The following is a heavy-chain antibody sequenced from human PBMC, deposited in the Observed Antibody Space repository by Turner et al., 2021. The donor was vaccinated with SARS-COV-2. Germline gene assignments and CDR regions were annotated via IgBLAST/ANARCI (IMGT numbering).Heavy chain of an antibody. CDR1: GFTFSNYD. CDR2: VGTAGDT. D-gene: IGHD3-10*01. Sequence: EVQLVESGGGVVQPGGSWRPSCAASGFTFSNYDLHWVRQATGKGPEWVSAVGTAGDTYDPGSVKGRFTISRENGKNSLYLQMNSLRAGDTAVYYCARAKFRGLISWFDPWGQGTLVTVSS. J-gene: IGHJ5*02. V-gene: IGHV3-13*04. CDR3: ARAKFRGLISWFDP.